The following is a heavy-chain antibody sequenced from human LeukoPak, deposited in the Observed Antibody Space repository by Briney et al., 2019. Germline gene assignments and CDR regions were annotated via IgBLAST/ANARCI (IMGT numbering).Heavy chain of an antibody. Sequence: PGGSLRLSCAASGFTFSSYGMHWVRQAPGKGLEWVAVISYDGSNKYYADSVKGRFTISRDNSKNTLYLQMNSLRAEDTAVYYCAKDLSLLAGDVWGQGTTVTVSS. CDR3: AKDLSLLAGDV. J-gene: IGHJ6*02. CDR1: GFTFSSYG. CDR2: ISYDGSNK. V-gene: IGHV3-30*18. D-gene: IGHD6-13*01.